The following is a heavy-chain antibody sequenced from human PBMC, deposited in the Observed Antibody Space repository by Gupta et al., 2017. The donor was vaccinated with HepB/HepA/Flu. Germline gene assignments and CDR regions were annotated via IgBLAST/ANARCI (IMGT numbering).Heavy chain of an antibody. CDR1: GFSLSNARMG. CDR2: IFSNDEK. V-gene: IGHV2-26*01. J-gene: IGHJ5*02. Sequence: QVTLKESGPVLVKPTETLTLTCTVSGFSLSNARMGVSWIRQPPGKALEWLAHIFSNDEKSYSTSLKSRRTISKDTSKSQVVLTMTNMDPVDTATYYCARIRGRYSSSSSGSNWFDPWGQGTLVTVSS. D-gene: IGHD6-6*01. CDR3: ARIRGRYSSSSSGSNWFDP.